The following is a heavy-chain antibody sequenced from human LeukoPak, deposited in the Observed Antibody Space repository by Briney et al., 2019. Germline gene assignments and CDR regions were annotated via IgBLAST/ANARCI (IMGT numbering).Heavy chain of an antibody. CDR1: GGSISSGAYY. D-gene: IGHD2-21*02. V-gene: IGHV4-31*03. Sequence: SETLSLTCTVSGGSISSGAYYWSWIRQHPGKGLEWIGYIAYSGSTYYNPSLESRFSISIDAFNNKFSLDVTSATAADTAVYYCAREYCGGDCYFDLWGRGALVTVSS. J-gene: IGHJ4*02. CDR2: IAYSGST. CDR3: AREYCGGDCYFDL.